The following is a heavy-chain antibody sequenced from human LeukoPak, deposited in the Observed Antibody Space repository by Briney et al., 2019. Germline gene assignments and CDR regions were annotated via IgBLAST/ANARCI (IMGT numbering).Heavy chain of an antibody. D-gene: IGHD3-22*01. Sequence: PSETLSLTCTISGGSVSDYYWSWIRQSPGKGLEWIGYIYHTGSTSYSPSLKSRVTISADTSQTQFSLKLSSVTAADTAVYYCARDLGITMIVVVIKRNNYFDYWGQGTLVTVSS. CDR2: IYHTGST. J-gene: IGHJ4*02. CDR3: ARDLGITMIVVVIKRNNYFDY. CDR1: GGSVSDYY. V-gene: IGHV4-59*02.